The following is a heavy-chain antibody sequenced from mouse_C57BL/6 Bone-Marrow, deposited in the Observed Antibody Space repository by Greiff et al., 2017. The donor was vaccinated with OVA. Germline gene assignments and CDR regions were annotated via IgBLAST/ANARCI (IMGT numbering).Heavy chain of an antibody. CDR2: IDPSDSDT. CDR1: GYTFTSYW. CDR3: AIYGYDGRC. D-gene: IGHD2-2*01. J-gene: IGHJ2*01. Sequence: VQLQQPGAELVKPGASVKLSCKASGYTFTSYWMHWVKQRPGRGLEWIGRIDPSDSDTNYNQKFKGKATLTVDKSSSTAYMQLSSLTSEDSAVYYCAIYGYDGRCWGQGTTLTVSS. V-gene: IGHV1-74*01.